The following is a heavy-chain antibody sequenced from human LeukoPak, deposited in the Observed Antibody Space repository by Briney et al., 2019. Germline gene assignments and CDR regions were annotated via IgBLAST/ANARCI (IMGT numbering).Heavy chain of an antibody. CDR2: IYSSGST. V-gene: IGHV4-39*01. CDR1: GGSISSHNYY. Sequence: SVTLSLTCTVSGGSISSHNYYWGWIRQPPGKGLEWIGSIYSSGSTYYNPSLKSRVTISVDTSKNQFSLKLNSVTAADTAVYYCARGDYSDYVANWFEPWGQGTLVTVSS. J-gene: IGHJ5*02. D-gene: IGHD4-11*01. CDR3: ARGDYSDYVANWFEP.